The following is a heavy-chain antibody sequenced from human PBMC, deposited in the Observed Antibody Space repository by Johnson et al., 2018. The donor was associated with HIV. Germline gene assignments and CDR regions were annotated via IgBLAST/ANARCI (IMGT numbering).Heavy chain of an antibody. D-gene: IGHD6-13*01. CDR3: ATYSRSLDKGGYAFDI. CDR2: IYIGGST. Sequence: QVQLVESGGGLVKPGGSLRLSCAASGFTFSTYPMHWVRQAPGKGLEWVSVIYIGGSTYYADSVKGRFTISRDNAKNSLYLQMNSLRAEDTAVYYCATYSRSLDKGGYAFDIWGQGTMVTVSS. CDR1: GFTFSTYP. J-gene: IGHJ3*02. V-gene: IGHV3-NL1*01.